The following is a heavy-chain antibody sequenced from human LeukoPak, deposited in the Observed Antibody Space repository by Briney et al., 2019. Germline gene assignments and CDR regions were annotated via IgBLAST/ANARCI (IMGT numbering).Heavy chain of an antibody. CDR1: GFSFSTYG. J-gene: IGHJ4*02. CDR2: ISYDGSNK. Sequence: GGSLRLSCVASGFSFSTYGLHWVRQAPGKGLEWVAVISYDGSNKYYADSVKGRFTISRDNSKNTLYLQMNSLRAEDTAVYYCARAGIAVAGHDYWGQGTLVTVSS. V-gene: IGHV3-30*03. D-gene: IGHD6-19*01. CDR3: ARAGIAVAGHDY.